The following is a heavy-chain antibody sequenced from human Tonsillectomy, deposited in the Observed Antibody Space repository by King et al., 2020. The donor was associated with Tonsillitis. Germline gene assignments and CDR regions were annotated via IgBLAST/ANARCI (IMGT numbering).Heavy chain of an antibody. CDR1: GFTFSSYG. D-gene: IGHD6-13*01. Sequence: QLVQSGGGVVQPGGSLRLSCAASGFTFSSYGMHWVRQAPGKGLEWVAFIRYDGSNKYYADSVKGRFTISRDNSKNTLYLQMNSLRAEDTAVYYCAKDRARIAAPLVYWGQGTLVTVSS. CDR2: IRYDGSNK. J-gene: IGHJ4*02. CDR3: AKDRARIAAPLVY. V-gene: IGHV3-30*02.